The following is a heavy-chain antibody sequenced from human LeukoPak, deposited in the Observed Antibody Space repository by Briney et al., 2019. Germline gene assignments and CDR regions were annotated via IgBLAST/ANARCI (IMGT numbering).Heavy chain of an antibody. D-gene: IGHD1-26*01. CDR3: AKSRRELMSDDAFDI. J-gene: IGHJ3*02. CDR1: GFTFSSYA. V-gene: IGHV3-23*01. CDR2: ISGIGGRT. Sequence: GGSLRLSCAASGFTFSSYAMSWVRQAPGKGLEWVSGISGIGGRTQYADSVKGRFTISRDNSRTTLYLQMNSLTAEDTAVYYCAKSRRELMSDDAFDIWGQGTMVTVSS.